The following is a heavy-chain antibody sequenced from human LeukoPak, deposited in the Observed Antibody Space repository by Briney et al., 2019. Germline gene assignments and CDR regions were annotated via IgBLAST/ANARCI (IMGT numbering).Heavy chain of an antibody. V-gene: IGHV4-34*01. CDR1: GGSFSGYY. J-gene: IGHJ4*02. CDR3: AREEYSSSSGLSHY. CDR2: INHSGST. Sequence: SETLSLTCAVYGGSFSGYYWSWIRQPPGKGLEWIGEINHSGSTNYNPSLKSRVTISVDTSKNQFSLKLSSVTAADTAVYYCAREEYSSSSGLSHYWGQGTLVTVSS. D-gene: IGHD6-6*01.